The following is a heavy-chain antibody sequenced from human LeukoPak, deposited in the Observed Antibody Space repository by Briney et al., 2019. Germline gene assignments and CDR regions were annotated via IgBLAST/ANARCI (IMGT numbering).Heavy chain of an antibody. V-gene: IGHV4-59*08. D-gene: IGHD1-26*01. Sequence: SETLSLTCAVSGGSISSYYWSWIRQPPGKGLEWIGYIYYSGSTNYNPSLKSRVTISVDTSKNQFSLKLSSVTAADTAVYYCARHRGQIVGGSGWFDPWGQGTLVTVSS. CDR2: IYYSGST. J-gene: IGHJ5*02. CDR1: GGSISSYY. CDR3: ARHRGQIVGGSGWFDP.